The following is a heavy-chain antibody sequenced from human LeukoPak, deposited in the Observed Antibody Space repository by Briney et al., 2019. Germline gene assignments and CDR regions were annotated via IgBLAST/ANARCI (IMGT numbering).Heavy chain of an antibody. V-gene: IGHV1-8*01. CDR2: MNPSSGNT. CDR1: GYTFSSYD. CDR3: ARGKGIGPRDNWFDP. Sequence: GASVKVSCKTSGYTFSSYDINWVRQATGQGLEWMGWMNPSSGNTGYAQKFQGRVTMTRNTSITTAYMELSSLRSGDTAVYYCARGKGIGPRDNWFDPWGQGTLVTVSS. J-gene: IGHJ5*02. D-gene: IGHD2-21*01.